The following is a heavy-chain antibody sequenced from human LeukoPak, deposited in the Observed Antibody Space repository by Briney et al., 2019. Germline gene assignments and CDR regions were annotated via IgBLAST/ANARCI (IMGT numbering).Heavy chain of an antibody. D-gene: IGHD1-26*01. Sequence: GESLKISCKGSGYSFTSYWIGWVRQMPGKGLEWMGIIYPGDSDTRYSPSFQGQVTISADKSISTAYLQWSSLKASDTAMYYCASLSGSFTPDNWFDPWGQGTLVTVSS. J-gene: IGHJ5*02. CDR1: GYSFTSYW. CDR3: ASLSGSFTPDNWFDP. CDR2: IYPGDSDT. V-gene: IGHV5-51*01.